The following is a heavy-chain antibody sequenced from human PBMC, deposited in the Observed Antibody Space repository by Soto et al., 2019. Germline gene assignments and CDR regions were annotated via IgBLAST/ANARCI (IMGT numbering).Heavy chain of an antibody. D-gene: IGHD5-12*01. V-gene: IGHV3-23*01. CDR1: GFSFDTYA. CDR3: AKLGMTTINRDY. Sequence: EAQLLESGGGLVQPGGSLRLSCAASGFSFDTYAMSWVRQAPGKRLEWVSSISGSGGNTYYADSVKGRFTISRDNSKNILYLQMTSLRAEDTALYYCAKLGMTTINRDYWGQGTQVTVSS. CDR2: ISGSGGNT. J-gene: IGHJ4*02.